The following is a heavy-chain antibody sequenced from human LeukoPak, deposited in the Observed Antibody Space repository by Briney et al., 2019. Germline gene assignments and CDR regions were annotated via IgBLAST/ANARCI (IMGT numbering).Heavy chain of an antibody. CDR3: ARSRSGGENWFDP. V-gene: IGHV1-69*05. D-gene: IGHD2-15*01. J-gene: IGHJ5*02. CDR1: GGTFSSYA. Sequence: ASVKVSCKASGGTFSSYAISWVRQAPGQGLEWMGRIIPIFGTANYAQKFQGRVTITTDESTSTAYMELSSLRSEDTAVYWCARSRSGGENWFDPWGQGTLVTVSS. CDR2: IIPIFGTA.